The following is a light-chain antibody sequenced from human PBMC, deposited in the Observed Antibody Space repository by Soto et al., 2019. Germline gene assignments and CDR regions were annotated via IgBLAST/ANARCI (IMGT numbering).Light chain of an antibody. CDR3: QQYDGSLFT. V-gene: IGKV3D-15*01. Sequence: EIVRTQSPATLSVSPGERVTLSCRAGQSVRTNLAWYQHRPGQAPRLLIYDASNRATGIPARFSGSGSGTDFTLTISSLEPEDFAVYYCQQYDGSLFTFGPGTKVDIK. J-gene: IGKJ3*01. CDR2: DAS. CDR1: QSVRTN.